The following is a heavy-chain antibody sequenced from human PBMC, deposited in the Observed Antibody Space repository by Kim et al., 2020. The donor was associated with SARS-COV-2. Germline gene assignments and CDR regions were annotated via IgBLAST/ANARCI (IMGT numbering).Heavy chain of an antibody. CDR3: AIGSGSGAPYYFDY. D-gene: IGHD3-10*01. Sequence: NPSLKSRVTISVDTSKNQFSLKLSSVTAADTAVYYWAIGSGSGAPYYFDYWGQGTLVTVSS. J-gene: IGHJ4*02. V-gene: IGHV4-59*01.